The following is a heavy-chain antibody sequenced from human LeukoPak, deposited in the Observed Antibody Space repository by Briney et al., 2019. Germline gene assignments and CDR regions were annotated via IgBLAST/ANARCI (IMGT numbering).Heavy chain of an antibody. V-gene: IGHV3-23*01. CDR1: GFTFSSSA. Sequence: QAGGSLRLSCVASGFTFSSSAMNWVRQAPGKGLEWVSSISGRDGSTYYADSVKGRFSISRDNSKNTLYLQMNTLRAEDTAVYYCAELGITMIGGVWGKGTTVTISS. CDR2: ISGRDGST. CDR3: AELGITMIGGV. D-gene: IGHD3-10*02. J-gene: IGHJ6*04.